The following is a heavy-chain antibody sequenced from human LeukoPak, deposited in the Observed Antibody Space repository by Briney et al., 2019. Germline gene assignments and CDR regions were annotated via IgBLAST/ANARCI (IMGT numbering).Heavy chain of an antibody. CDR1: GFTVSSNY. CDR2: IYSGGST. CDR3: ARERGERNTIFGVVTGGYYGMDV. Sequence: GGSLRLSCAASGFTVSSNYMSWVRQAPGKGLEWVSVIYSGGSTYYADSVKGRFTISRDNSKNTLYLQMNRLRAEDTAVYYCARERGERNTIFGVVTGGYYGMDVWGQGTTVTVSS. V-gene: IGHV3-66*02. J-gene: IGHJ6*02. D-gene: IGHD3-3*01.